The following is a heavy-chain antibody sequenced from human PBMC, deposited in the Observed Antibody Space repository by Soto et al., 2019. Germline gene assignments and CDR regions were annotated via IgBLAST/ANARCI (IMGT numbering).Heavy chain of an antibody. CDR1: GFTYTTYA. Sequence: GGSLRLSCAASGFTYTTYAMSWVRQAPGKGLEWVSGISGAGGTTYYADSVKGRFTISRDNSKTTLYLQMNSLRADDTAVYYCARGKFPPGIAMADPQTDAFDIWGQGTMVTVSS. V-gene: IGHV3-23*01. J-gene: IGHJ3*02. CDR3: ARGKFPPGIAMADPQTDAFDI. CDR2: ISGAGGTT. D-gene: IGHD6-19*01.